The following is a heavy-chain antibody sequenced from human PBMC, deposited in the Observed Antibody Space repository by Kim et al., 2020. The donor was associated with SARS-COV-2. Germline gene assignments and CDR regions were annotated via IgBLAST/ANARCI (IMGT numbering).Heavy chain of an antibody. CDR1: GYSFTSYW. D-gene: IGHD3-22*01. CDR3: ARGKGTMIVNAFDI. V-gene: IGHV5-10-1*01. J-gene: IGHJ3*02. Sequence: GESLKIPCKGSGYSFTSYWISWVRQMPGKGLEWMGRIDPSDSYTNYSPSFQGHVTISADKSISTAYLQWSSLKASDTAMYYCARGKGTMIVNAFDIWGQGTMVTVSS. CDR2: IDPSDSYT.